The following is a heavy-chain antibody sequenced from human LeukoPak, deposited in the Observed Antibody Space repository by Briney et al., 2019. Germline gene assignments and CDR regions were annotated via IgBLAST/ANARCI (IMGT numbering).Heavy chain of an antibody. V-gene: IGHV1-8*01. D-gene: IGHD1-26*01. CDR2: MNPDSGNT. CDR3: ARGTTRKYADFDY. CDR1: GYTVSNYD. Sequence: GASVKVSCKASGYTVSNYDINWVRQVTGQGREWVGWMNPDSGNTGYPQRFQGRVTLTRNPSISTAYMEVSSLRSEDTAVYFCARGTTRKYADFDYWGQGTLVTVSS. J-gene: IGHJ4*02.